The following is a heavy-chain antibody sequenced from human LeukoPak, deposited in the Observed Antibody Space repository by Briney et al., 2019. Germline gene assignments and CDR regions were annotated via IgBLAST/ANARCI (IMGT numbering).Heavy chain of an antibody. CDR2: IYYSGST. Sequence: NPSETLSLTCTVSGGSISSGDYYWSWIRQPPGKGLEWIGYIYYSGSTNYNPSLKSRVTISVDTSKNQFSLKLSSVTAADTAVYYCARADEYCSSTSCPFDYWGQGTLVTVSS. CDR3: ARADEYCSSTSCPFDY. CDR1: GGSISSGDYY. V-gene: IGHV4-61*08. J-gene: IGHJ4*02. D-gene: IGHD2-2*01.